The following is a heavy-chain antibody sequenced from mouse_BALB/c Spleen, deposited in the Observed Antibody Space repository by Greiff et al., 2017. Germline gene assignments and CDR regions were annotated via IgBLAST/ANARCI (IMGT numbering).Heavy chain of an antibody. CDR1: GFTFSSYG. V-gene: IGHV5-6*01. Sequence: EVHLVESGGDLVKPGGSLKLSCAASGFTFSSYGMSWVRQTPDKRLEWVATISSGGSYTYYPDSVKGRFTISRDNAKNTLYLQMSSLKSEDTAMYYCARHAPLGYSYYFDYWGQGTTLTVSS. D-gene: IGHD2-3*01. CDR3: ARHAPLGYSYYFDY. CDR2: ISSGGSYT. J-gene: IGHJ2*01.